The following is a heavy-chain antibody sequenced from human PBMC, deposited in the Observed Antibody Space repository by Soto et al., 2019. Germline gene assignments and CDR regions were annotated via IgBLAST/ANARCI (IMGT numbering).Heavy chain of an antibody. CDR1: GGTFSSYT. CDR2: IIPILGIA. J-gene: IGHJ2*01. CDR3: ARECGGDCPYWYFDL. Sequence: SVKVYCKASGGTFSSYTISWVRQAPGQGLEWMGRIIPILGIANYAQKFQGRVTITADKSTSTAYMELSSLRSEDTAVYYCARECGGDCPYWYFDLWGRG. D-gene: IGHD2-21*02. V-gene: IGHV1-69*02.